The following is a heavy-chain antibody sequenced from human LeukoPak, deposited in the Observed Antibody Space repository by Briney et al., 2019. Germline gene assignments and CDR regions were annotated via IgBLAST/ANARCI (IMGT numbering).Heavy chain of an antibody. V-gene: IGHV1-2*02. CDR1: GYTFTVYY. CDR2: INLNSGGT. D-gene: IGHD2-21*02. J-gene: IGHJ5*02. CDR3: ARVGTNLAGLLSSANWFDP. Sequence: ASVNVSCKASGYTFTVYYMHAVRQARGRGGEGVGGINLNSGGTNYPQKFQGRVTMTRDKSISPVYMELRRLRSHDTAVYYCARVGTNLAGLLSSANWFDPWGQGTLVTVSS.